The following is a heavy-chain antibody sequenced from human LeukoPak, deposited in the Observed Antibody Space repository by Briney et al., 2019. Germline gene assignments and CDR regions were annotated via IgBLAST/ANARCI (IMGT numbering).Heavy chain of an antibody. V-gene: IGHV3-48*04. Sequence: GGSLRLSCAVSGFTFDGNSINWVRQAPGKGLEWVSYISSSGTMRYYADSVKGRFTISRDNAKNSLYLQMNSLRAEDTAVYYCARERYDFWSGYCDYWGQGTLVTVSS. CDR2: ISSSGTMR. J-gene: IGHJ4*02. D-gene: IGHD3-3*01. CDR1: GFTFDGNS. CDR3: ARERYDFWSGYCDY.